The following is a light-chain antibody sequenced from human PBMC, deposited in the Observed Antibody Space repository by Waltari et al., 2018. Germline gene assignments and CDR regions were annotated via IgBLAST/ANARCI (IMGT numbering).Light chain of an antibody. CDR2: GAS. Sequence: EMVMTQSPATLSVSPGARATLSCRASPSVSSNLAWYQQKPGQAPRLLIYGASTRATGIPDRFSGSGSGTEFTLTISSLQSEDFAVYYCQQYYRWWTFGLGTKVERK. V-gene: IGKV3-15*01. CDR3: QQYYRWWT. J-gene: IGKJ1*01. CDR1: PSVSSN.